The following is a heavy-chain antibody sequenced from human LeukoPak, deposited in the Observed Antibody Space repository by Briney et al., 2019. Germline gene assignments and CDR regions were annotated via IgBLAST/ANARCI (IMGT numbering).Heavy chain of an antibody. J-gene: IGHJ4*02. CDR2: ISSREDNT. CDR1: GFTFSSYW. V-gene: IGHV3-23*01. D-gene: IGHD3-22*01. Sequence: GGSLRLSCAASGFTFSSYWMSWVRQAPGKGLEWVSTISSREDNTYYADSVKGRFIISRDNSKNTLYLEMNSLRAEDTALYFCAKKSHVSGYRDYWGQGTLVTVSS. CDR3: AKKSHVSGYRDY.